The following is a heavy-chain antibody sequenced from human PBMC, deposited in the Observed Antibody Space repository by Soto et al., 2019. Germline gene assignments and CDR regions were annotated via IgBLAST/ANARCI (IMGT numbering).Heavy chain of an antibody. CDR1: GGSISSYY. CDR2: IYYSGST. Sequence: SETLSPTCTVSGGSISSYYLSWVREPPGKGLGAIGYIYYSGSTNYNPSLKSRVTISVHTSKNQFSLKLSSVTAADTAVYYCARQHPYYDFWSGYKGYNWFDPWGQGTLVTVSS. CDR3: ARQHPYYDFWSGYKGYNWFDP. V-gene: IGHV4-59*08. J-gene: IGHJ5*02. D-gene: IGHD3-3*01.